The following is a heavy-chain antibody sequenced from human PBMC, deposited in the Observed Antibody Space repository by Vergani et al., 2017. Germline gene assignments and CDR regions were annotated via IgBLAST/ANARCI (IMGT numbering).Heavy chain of an antibody. Sequence: QVQLQESGPGLVKPSQTLSLTCTVSGGSISSGSHYWSWIRQPAGKGLEWIGHIYTSGGTNYNPSLKSRVTISVATAKNQFSLKRTAVTAADTAGYYCARGESEYSSSSAFDYWGQGTLVTVSS. CDR3: ARGESEYSSSSAFDY. CDR1: GGSISSGSHY. D-gene: IGHD6-6*01. J-gene: IGHJ4*02. V-gene: IGHV4-61*02. CDR2: IYTSGGT.